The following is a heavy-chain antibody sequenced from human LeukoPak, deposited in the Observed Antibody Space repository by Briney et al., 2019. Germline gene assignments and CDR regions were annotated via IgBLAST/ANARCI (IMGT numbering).Heavy chain of an antibody. CDR1: GYTFTIYG. V-gene: IGHV1-18*01. J-gene: IGHJ4*02. D-gene: IGHD3-3*01. CDR2: ISAYNGNT. Sequence: ASVKVSFKASGYTFTIYGISWVRQAPGQGLEWMGWISAYNGNTNYAQKLQGRVTMTTDTSTSTAYMELRSLRSDDKAVYYCARGGVGTTYYDFWSGYYRAYYFDYWGQGTLVTVSS. CDR3: ARGGVGTTYYDFWSGYYRAYYFDY.